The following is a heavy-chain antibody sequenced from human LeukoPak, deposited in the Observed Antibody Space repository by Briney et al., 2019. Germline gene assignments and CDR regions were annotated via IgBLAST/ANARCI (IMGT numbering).Heavy chain of an antibody. V-gene: IGHV1-24*01. Sequence: RRASVKVSCKVSGYTLTELSMHWVRQAPGKGLEWMGGFDPEDGETIYAQKFQGRVTMTEDTSTDTAYIERSSLRSEDTAVYYCAIAYGSGFNWFDPWGQGTLVTVSS. CDR1: GYTLTELS. D-gene: IGHD3-10*01. CDR3: AIAYGSGFNWFDP. J-gene: IGHJ5*02. CDR2: FDPEDGET.